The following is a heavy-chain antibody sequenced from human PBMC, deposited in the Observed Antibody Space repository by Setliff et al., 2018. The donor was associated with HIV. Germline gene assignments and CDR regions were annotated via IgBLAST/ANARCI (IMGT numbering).Heavy chain of an antibody. D-gene: IGHD6-13*01. CDR2: IIPILGMA. J-gene: IGHJ3*02. Sequence: GASVKVSCKASGGTFSSYAISWVRQAPGQGLEWMGGIIPILGMANYAQKFQGRVTITADESTSTAYMELSSLSSEDTAVYYCARDQTGVAAAAFGGGSAWSDEGFDIWGQGTMVTVSS. V-gene: IGHV1-69*10. CDR3: ARDQTGVAAAAFGGGSAWSDEGFDI. CDR1: GGTFSSYA.